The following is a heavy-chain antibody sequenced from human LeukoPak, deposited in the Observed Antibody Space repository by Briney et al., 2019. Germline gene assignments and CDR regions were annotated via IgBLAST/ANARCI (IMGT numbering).Heavy chain of an antibody. J-gene: IGHJ6*03. CDR3: ARDPYSGSYGNEYYYYMDV. CDR2: ITSSSTYI. D-gene: IGHD1-26*01. Sequence: GGSLRLSCAASGFTFSSYNMNWVRQAPGKGLEWVSSITSSSTYIYYADSVKGRFTISRDNARNSLSLQMNSLRAEDTAVYYCARDPYSGSYGNEYYYYMDVWGKGTTVTISS. CDR1: GFTFSSYN. V-gene: IGHV3-21*01.